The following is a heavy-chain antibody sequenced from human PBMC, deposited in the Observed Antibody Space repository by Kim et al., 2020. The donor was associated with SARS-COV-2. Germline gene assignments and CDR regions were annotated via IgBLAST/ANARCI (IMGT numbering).Heavy chain of an antibody. V-gene: IGHV3-30-3*01. J-gene: IGHJ4*01. D-gene: IGHD3-3*01. CDR2: ISYDGSNK. Sequence: GSLRLSCAASGFTFSSYAMHWVRQAPGKGLEWVAVISYDGSNKYYADSVKGRFTISRDNSKNTLYLQMNSLRAEDTAVYYCARDCDFWSGYYSALGYWG. CDR3: ARDCDFWSGYYSALGY. CDR1: GFTFSSYA.